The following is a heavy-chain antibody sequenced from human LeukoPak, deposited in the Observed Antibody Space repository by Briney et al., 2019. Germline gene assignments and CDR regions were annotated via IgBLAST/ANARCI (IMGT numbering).Heavy chain of an antibody. CDR2: IYYSRST. J-gene: IGHJ5*02. CDR3: ARGAGTPKGGFDP. V-gene: IGHV4-61*01. Sequence: KPSETLSLTCTVSGGSVSSGSYYCSWIRQPPGKGLEWIGYIYYSRSTNYNPSLKSRVTISVDTSKNQFSLKLSSVTAADTAVYYCARGAGTPKGGFDPWGQGTLVTVSS. D-gene: IGHD1-1*01. CDR1: GGSVSSGSYY.